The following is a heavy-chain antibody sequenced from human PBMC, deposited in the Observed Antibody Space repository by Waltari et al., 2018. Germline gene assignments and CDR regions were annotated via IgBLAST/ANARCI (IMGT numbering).Heavy chain of an antibody. J-gene: IGHJ4*02. D-gene: IGHD2-2*01. CDR2: IIPIFGTA. V-gene: IGHV1-69*01. CDR1: GGTFSSYA. CDR3: ARSFLRYCSSTSCSTSFDY. Sequence: QVQLVQSGAEVKKPGSSVKVSCKASGGTFSSYAISWVRQAPGQGLEWMGGIIPIFGTANYAQKFQGRGTITADESTSTAYMELSSLRSEDTAVYYCARSFLRYCSSTSCSTSFDYWGQGTLVTVSS.